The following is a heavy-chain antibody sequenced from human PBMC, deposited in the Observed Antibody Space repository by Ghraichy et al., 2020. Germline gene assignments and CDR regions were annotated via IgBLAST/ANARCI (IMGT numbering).Heavy chain of an antibody. Sequence: GESLNISCAASGFTFSNAWMNWVRRAPGKGLEWVGRIRSETDGGTTDYGAPVKGRFIVTRDDFKSMLYLQMNSLKIEDTAVYYCTTGQTSYSDSSGFPYYYHYMDVWGKGTTVTVSS. CDR3: TTGQTSYSDSSGFPYYYHYMDV. J-gene: IGHJ6*03. CDR2: IRSETDGGTT. D-gene: IGHD3-22*01. CDR1: GFTFSNAW. V-gene: IGHV3-15*07.